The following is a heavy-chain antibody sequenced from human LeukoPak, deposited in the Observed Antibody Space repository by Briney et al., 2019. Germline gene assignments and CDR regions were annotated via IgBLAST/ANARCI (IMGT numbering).Heavy chain of an antibody. CDR3: AKDKAVVTGTGTYFDY. D-gene: IGHD6-19*01. CDR2: ISGSGDTM. Sequence: GGSLRLSCAASGFSFSSYAMSWVRQAPGKGLEWVSGISGSGDTMYYADSVKGRFTISRDNCKNTLYLQMNSLRVEDTAIYYCAKDKAVVTGTGTYFDYWGQGTLVTVSS. CDR1: GFSFSSYA. V-gene: IGHV3-23*01. J-gene: IGHJ4*02.